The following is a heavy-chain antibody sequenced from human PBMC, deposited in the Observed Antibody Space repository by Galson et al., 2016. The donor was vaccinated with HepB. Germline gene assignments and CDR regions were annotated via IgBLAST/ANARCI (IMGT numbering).Heavy chain of an antibody. Sequence: QSGAEVKKPGESLKISCEGSGYTSSNYWVGWVRQMPGKGPEWMGIIYLEDSDTRYSPSFQGQVTISADTSLNTPYLQWSSLKASDTAIYYCAGRDSNGWLEYYQHWGQGTLVTVSS. CDR1: GYTSSNYW. D-gene: IGHD6-19*01. V-gene: IGHV5-51*01. CDR3: AGRDSNGWLEYYQH. CDR2: IYLEDSDT. J-gene: IGHJ1*01.